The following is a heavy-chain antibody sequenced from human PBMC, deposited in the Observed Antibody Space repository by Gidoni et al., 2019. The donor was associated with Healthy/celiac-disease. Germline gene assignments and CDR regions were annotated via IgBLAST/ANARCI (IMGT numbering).Heavy chain of an antibody. J-gene: IGHJ4*02. CDR2: ISYDGSNK. CDR1: GFTFRSYG. CDR3: AKEDRVGATFRLSYYFDY. Sequence: QVQLVESGGGVVQPGRSLRLSCAASGFTFRSYGMHWVRQAPGKGLEWVAFISYDGSNKYYADSVKGRFTIARDNSKNTLYLQMNSLRAEDTAVYYCAKEDRVGATFRLSYYFDYWGQGTLVTVSS. V-gene: IGHV3-30*18. D-gene: IGHD1-26*01.